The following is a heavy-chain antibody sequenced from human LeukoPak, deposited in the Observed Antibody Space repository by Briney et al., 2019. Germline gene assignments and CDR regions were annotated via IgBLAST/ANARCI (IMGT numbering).Heavy chain of an antibody. CDR2: ISSSGSTI. V-gene: IGHV3-48*04. CDR3: AREELWFGESPLVDY. Sequence: SGGSLRLSCAASRFTFSRFGMNWVRQAPGKGLEWVSYISSSGSTIYYADSVKGRFTISRDNAKNSLYLQMNSLRAEDTAVYYCAREELWFGESPLVDYWGQGTLVTVSS. D-gene: IGHD3-10*01. CDR1: RFTFSRFG. J-gene: IGHJ4*02.